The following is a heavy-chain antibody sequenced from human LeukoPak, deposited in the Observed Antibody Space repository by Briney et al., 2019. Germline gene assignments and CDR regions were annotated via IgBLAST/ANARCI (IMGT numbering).Heavy chain of an antibody. CDR1: GLYVTHNY. V-gene: IGHV3-66*04. CDR2: IYSGGST. CDR3: ARQRTFIVGPSDFDY. Sequence: PGPSLRLSCAAFGLYVTHNYMSWVRHAPGKGLEWVLVIYSGGSTYYPDSVKGRFTLSRDNSKSTLCLQMNSLRAEQPAVYYCARQRTFIVGPSDFDYWGQGTLVTVSS. D-gene: IGHD1-26*01. J-gene: IGHJ4*02.